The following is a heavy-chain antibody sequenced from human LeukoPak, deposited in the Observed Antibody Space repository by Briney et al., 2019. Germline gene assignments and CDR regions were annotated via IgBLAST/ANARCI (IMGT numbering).Heavy chain of an antibody. D-gene: IGHD3-22*01. Sequence: SVKVSCKASGGTFSSYAISWVRQAPGQGLEWMGGIIPIFGTANYAQKFQGRVTITADKSTSTAYMELSSLRSEDTAVYYCARELWDYYDRSGSHYFDYWGQGTLVTVSS. CDR1: GGTFSSYA. V-gene: IGHV1-69*06. J-gene: IGHJ4*02. CDR3: ARELWDYYDRSGSHYFDY. CDR2: IIPIFGTA.